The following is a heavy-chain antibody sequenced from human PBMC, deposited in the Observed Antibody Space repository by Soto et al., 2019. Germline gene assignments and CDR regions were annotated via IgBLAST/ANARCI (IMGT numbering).Heavy chain of an antibody. D-gene: IGHD6-13*01. J-gene: IGHJ4*02. CDR1: GFTFSRYA. CDR2: ISGSGGST. V-gene: IGHV3-23*01. Sequence: EVQLLESGGGFVRPGGSLRLSCAASGFTFSRYAMSWVRQAPGKGLEWVSAISGSGGSTYYADSVKGRFTISRDNSKNTLYLQMNSLRAEDTALYYCAKGDTTWYDFDYWGQGTLVTVSS. CDR3: AKGDTTWYDFDY.